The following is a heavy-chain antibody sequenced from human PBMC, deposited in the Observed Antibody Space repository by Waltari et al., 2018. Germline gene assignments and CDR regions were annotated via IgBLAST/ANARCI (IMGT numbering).Heavy chain of an antibody. CDR3: ARDRGRGLFLDS. J-gene: IGHJ4*02. CDR2: IHGSGRS. V-gene: IGHV4-4*02. CDR1: GDSISVNYL. Sequence: QVQLQESGPGLVQPSRTLSVTCSVSGDSISVNYLWSWVRQSPGTGLEWIGQIHGSGRSNYNPSLESRVTVSIDTSNNHFSLKVTSATAADTAVYFCARDRGRGLFLDSWGQGTLVTVSP. D-gene: IGHD2-15*01.